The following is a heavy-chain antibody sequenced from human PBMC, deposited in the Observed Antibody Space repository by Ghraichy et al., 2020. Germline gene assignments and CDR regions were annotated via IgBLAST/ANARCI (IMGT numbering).Heavy chain of an antibody. CDR1: GGSFNDYY. D-gene: IGHD2-21*01. CDR2: INHSGST. J-gene: IGHJ4*02. CDR3: AASSPNCGDTNCLYYFDS. V-gene: IGHV4-34*01. Sequence: GSLRLSCAVYGGSFNDYYWSWIRQPPGKGLEWIGEINHSGSTNYNPSLKSRVTVSIDTSKNQFSLQMSSATAADTAVYYCAASSPNCGDTNCLYYFDSWGQGSLVTVSS.